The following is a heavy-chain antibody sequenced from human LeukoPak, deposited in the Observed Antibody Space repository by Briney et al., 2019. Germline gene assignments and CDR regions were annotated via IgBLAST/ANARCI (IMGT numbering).Heavy chain of an antibody. J-gene: IGHJ3*02. Sequence: QPGGSLSLSCAASGLTFSSYWVHWVRQAPGKGLVWVSRINGYGPTTRHGDPGKGRCTTPRDTAKNTLYLQMNSLIAEDRAVYYCARPYCGGGTCYSFSAFDIWGQGTLVTVSS. D-gene: IGHD2-15*01. V-gene: IGHV3-74*01. CDR2: INGYGPTT. CDR3: ARPYCGGGTCYSFSAFDI. CDR1: GLTFSSYW.